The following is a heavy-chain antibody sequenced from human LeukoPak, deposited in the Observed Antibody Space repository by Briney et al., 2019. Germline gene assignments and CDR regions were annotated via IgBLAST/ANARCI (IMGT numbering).Heavy chain of an antibody. CDR3: ARDEQYHRPAGWFDP. V-gene: IGHV4-39*01. Sequence: SETLSLTCTVSDGSISSNSYYWGWTRQPPGKGLEWIGSISYSGRTYYNPSLESRVTISLDASKNQFSLELNSVSAADTAVYYWARDEQYHRPAGWFDPWGQGTLVTVSS. CDR1: DGSISSNSYY. D-gene: IGHD1/OR15-1a*01. J-gene: IGHJ5*02. CDR2: ISYSGRT.